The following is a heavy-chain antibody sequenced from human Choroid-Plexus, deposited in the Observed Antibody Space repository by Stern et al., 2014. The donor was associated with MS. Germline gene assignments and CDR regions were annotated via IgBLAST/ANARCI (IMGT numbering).Heavy chain of an antibody. Sequence: VQLVGSGGGVVQPGRPLRLSCAASGFTFGSCAMHWVRQAPGKGLEWVAGVSYDGSNKYYADSVKGRFTVSRDNSQNTLYMQMSSLRAEDTAVYYCAKDRQYLTYFFDHWGQGSLVTVSS. CDR2: VSYDGSNK. V-gene: IGHV3-30*18. CDR1: GFTFGSCA. CDR3: AKDRQYLTYFFDH. J-gene: IGHJ5*02. D-gene: IGHD2-8*01.